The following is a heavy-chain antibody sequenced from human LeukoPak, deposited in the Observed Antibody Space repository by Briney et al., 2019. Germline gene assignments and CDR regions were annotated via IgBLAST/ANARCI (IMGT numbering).Heavy chain of an antibody. D-gene: IGHD3-22*01. Sequence: PSETLSLTCTVSGGSISSYYWSWIRQPAGTALEWIGRIYTSGTITYNPSLKSRVTMSVDTSKNQFSLKLSSVTAADTAVYYCAPPPYYYEANGYSVAWGQGTLVTVSS. CDR3: APPPYYYEANGYSVA. CDR2: IYTSGTI. J-gene: IGHJ5*02. CDR1: GGSISSYY. V-gene: IGHV4-4*07.